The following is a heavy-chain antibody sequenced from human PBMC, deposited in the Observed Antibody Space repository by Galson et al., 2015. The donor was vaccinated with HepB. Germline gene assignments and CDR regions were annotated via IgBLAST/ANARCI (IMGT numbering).Heavy chain of an antibody. Sequence: SVKVSCKASDYTFTNYGISWVRQAPGQGLQWMGWISAYNGNTNYAQKFQGRVTMTTDTSTSTAYMELRSLRSDDTAVYYCARGLTKYYDFWSGYYFGPKGMDVWGQGTTVTVSS. CDR3: ARGLTKYYDFWSGYYFGPKGMDV. CDR2: ISAYNGNT. V-gene: IGHV1-18*01. D-gene: IGHD3-3*01. CDR1: DYTFTNYG. J-gene: IGHJ6*02.